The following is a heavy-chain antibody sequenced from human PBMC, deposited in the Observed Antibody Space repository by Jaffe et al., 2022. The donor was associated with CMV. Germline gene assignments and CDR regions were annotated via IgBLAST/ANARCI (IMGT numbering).Heavy chain of an antibody. CDR2: IWYDGSNK. CDR3: ARDVGLGRAGYYYYMDV. CDR1: GFTFSSYG. Sequence: QVQLVESGGGVVQPGRSLRLSCAASGFTFSSYGMHWVRQAPGKGLEWVAVIWYDGSNKYYADSVKGRFTISRDNSKNTLYLQMNSLRAEDTAVYYCARDVGLGRAGYYYYMDVWGKGTTVTVSS. D-gene: IGHD6-13*01. V-gene: IGHV3-33*08. J-gene: IGHJ6*03.